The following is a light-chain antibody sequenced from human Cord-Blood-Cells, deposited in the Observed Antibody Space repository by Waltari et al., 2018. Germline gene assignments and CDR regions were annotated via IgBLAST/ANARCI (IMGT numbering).Light chain of an antibody. V-gene: IGLV1-47*01. J-gene: IGLJ3*02. CDR3: AAWDDSLSGPV. CDR1: SSNIGSNY. Sequence: QSVLTQPPSASGTPGQRVTISCSGSSSNIGSNYVYWYQQLPGTAPKLLIYRNNQRPSGCPDRFAGSKYGTSASLAISGLRSEDEADYYCAAWDDSLSGPVFGGGTKLTVL. CDR2: RNN.